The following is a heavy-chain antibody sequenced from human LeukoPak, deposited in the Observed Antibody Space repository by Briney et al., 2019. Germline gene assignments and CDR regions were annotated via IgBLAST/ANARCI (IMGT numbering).Heavy chain of an antibody. J-gene: IGHJ3*02. CDR3: ARGRQNDAFDI. Sequence: PSETLSLTCAVSGGSISSGGYSWSWIRQPPGKGLEWIGYIYHSGTTYYNPSLKSRVTLSVDRSKNQFSLKLSSVTAADTAVYYCARGRQNDAFDIWGQGTTVTVSS. V-gene: IGHV4-30-2*01. CDR2: IYHSGTT. CDR1: GGSISSGGYS.